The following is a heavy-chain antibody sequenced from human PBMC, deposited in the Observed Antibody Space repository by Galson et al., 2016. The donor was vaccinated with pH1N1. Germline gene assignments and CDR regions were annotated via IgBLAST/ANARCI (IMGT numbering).Heavy chain of an antibody. CDR3: ARSLYGYGSGTYELDN. D-gene: IGHD3-10*01. CDR2: IYVSGTT. Sequence: SETLSLTCTVSGGSISSRYWSWIRQPAGKGLEWIGRIYVSGTTNYNPSLKSRVTMSVDTSKNQVSLRLSSVTAADTAVYYCARSLYGYGSGTYELDNWGQGTRVTVSS. CDR1: GGSISSRY. J-gene: IGHJ4*02. V-gene: IGHV4-4*07.